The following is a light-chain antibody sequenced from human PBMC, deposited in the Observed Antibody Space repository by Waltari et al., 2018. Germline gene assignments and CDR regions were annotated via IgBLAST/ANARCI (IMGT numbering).Light chain of an antibody. CDR2: RSD. Sequence: QSVLTQPPSASGTPGHRVTISCSGSASHIGGILVNWYHHLPGKAPKLLIYRSDQRPSGVPDRFSASKTGTSASLAISGLQSEDEADYFCASWDDSLNGHWVFGGGTKVTVL. CDR1: ASHIGGIL. J-gene: IGLJ3*02. V-gene: IGLV1-44*01. CDR3: ASWDDSLNGHWV.